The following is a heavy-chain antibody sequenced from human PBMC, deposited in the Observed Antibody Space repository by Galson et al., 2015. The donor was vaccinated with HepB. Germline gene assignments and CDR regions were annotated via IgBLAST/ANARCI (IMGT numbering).Heavy chain of an antibody. J-gene: IGHJ3*02. D-gene: IGHD3-22*01. CDR3: ARGIVAPISDAFDI. Sequence: SLRLSCAASGFNVSSNYMSWVRQAPGKGLEWVSLVYSGGSTYYADSVKGRFTISRDNSKNTLYLQMNSLRAEDTAVYYCARGIVAPISDAFDIWGQGTMVTVSP. CDR2: VYSGGST. CDR1: GFNVSSNY. V-gene: IGHV3-53*01.